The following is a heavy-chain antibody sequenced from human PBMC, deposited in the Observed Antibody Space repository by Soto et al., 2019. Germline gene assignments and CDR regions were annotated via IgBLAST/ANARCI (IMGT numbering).Heavy chain of an antibody. D-gene: IGHD1-1*01. CDR1: GFTFSSYA. CDR2: ISGSGGST. Sequence: VEFRRLAYGASGFTFSSYAMSWVRQAPGKGVEWVSAISGSGGSTYYADSVKGRFTISRDNSKNTLYLPMNSLRAEDTAVYSCAGPPWYQRRPLLYDYWGHGILVTDS. V-gene: IGHV3-23*01. J-gene: IGHJ4*01. CDR3: AGPPWYQRRPLLYDY.